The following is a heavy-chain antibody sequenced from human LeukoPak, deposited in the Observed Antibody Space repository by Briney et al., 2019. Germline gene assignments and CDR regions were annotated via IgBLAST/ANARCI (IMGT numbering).Heavy chain of an antibody. V-gene: IGHV1-8*02. D-gene: IGHD3-9*01. J-gene: IGHJ4*02. CDR3: ARGDYDILTRLADFDY. CDR2: MNPNSGNT. CDR1: GYTFTGYY. Sequence: GASVKVSCKASGYTFTGYYMHWVRQAPGQGLEWMGWMNPNSGNTGFAQKFQDRVTMTRNTSISTAYMQLSSLTSEDTAVYYCARGDYDILTRLADFDYWGQGTLVTVSS.